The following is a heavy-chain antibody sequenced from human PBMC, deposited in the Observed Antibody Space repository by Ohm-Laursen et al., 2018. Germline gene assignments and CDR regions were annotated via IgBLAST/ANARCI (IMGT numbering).Heavy chain of an antibody. J-gene: IGHJ4*02. CDR1: GYSISNGYY. V-gene: IGHV4-38-2*01. CDR3: TSGGSGSFSGHIDY. CDR2: IYHSGST. D-gene: IGHD3-10*01. Sequence: TLSLTCGVSGYSISNGYYWGWIRQPPGKGLEWIGSIYHSGSTYYNPSLKSRVTISVDTSKNQFSLKLTSVTAADTAVYFCTSGGSGSFSGHIDYWGQGTLVTVSS.